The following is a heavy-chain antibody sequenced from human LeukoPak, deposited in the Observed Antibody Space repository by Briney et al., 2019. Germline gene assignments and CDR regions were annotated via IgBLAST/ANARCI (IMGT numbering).Heavy chain of an antibody. D-gene: IGHD6-13*01. Sequence: PGGSLRLSCAASGFTFSDYYMSWIRQAPGKGLEWVSYISSSGSTIYYADSVKGRFTISRDDAKNSLYLQMNSLRAEDTAVYYCARAPDYSSSWYFDYWGQGTLVTVSS. CDR1: GFTFSDYY. J-gene: IGHJ4*02. CDR3: ARAPDYSSSWYFDY. V-gene: IGHV3-11*04. CDR2: ISSSGSTI.